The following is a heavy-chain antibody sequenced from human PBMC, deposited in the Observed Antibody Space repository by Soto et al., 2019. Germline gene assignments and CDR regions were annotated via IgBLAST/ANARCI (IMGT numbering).Heavy chain of an antibody. CDR3: ARPYCSGGSCPFDY. J-gene: IGHJ4*02. CDR2: ISAYNGNT. D-gene: IGHD2-15*01. CDR1: GYTFTSYG. V-gene: IGHV1-18*01. Sequence: ASVKVSCKASGYTFTSYGISWVRQAPGQGLEWMGWISAYNGNTNYAQKLQGRVTMTTGTSTSTAYMELRSLRSDDTAVYYCARPYCSGGSCPFDYWGQGTLVTVSS.